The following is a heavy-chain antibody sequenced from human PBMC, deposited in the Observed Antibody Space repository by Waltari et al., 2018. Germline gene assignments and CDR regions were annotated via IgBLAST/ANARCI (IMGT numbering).Heavy chain of an antibody. D-gene: IGHD3-10*01. J-gene: IGHJ6*04. Sequence: QVQLVQSGAEVTKPGASVKVSCKASGYTVTGDSMHWARQAPGQGLALMGRINPNSGGTNYAQKFQGRVTMTRDTSISTADMELSRLRSDDTAVYYCARGGGLLWFGESVGMDVWGKGTTVTVSS. CDR1: GYTVTGDS. CDR2: INPNSGGT. CDR3: ARGGGLLWFGESVGMDV. V-gene: IGHV1-2*06.